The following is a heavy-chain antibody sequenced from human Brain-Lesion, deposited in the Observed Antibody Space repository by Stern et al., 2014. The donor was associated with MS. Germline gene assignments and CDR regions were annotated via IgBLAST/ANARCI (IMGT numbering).Heavy chain of an antibody. J-gene: IGHJ4*02. CDR2: IYYSGFT. V-gene: IGHV4-39*01. Sequence: VQLEESGPGLVKPSETLSLTCTVSGGSISSSTYYWAWIRQPPGKGLEWIGNIYYSGFTYYNPSLKSRVTISVHISQHQFSLKLSSVPAADTAIYYCARHDSVPRPSQLYSARDRGPGYFDYWGQGTLVTVSS. CDR1: GGSISSSTYY. CDR3: ARHDSVPRPSQLYSARDRGPGYFDY. D-gene: IGHD1-26*01.